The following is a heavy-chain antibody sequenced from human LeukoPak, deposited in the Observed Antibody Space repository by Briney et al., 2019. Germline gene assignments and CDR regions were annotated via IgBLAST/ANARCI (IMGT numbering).Heavy chain of an antibody. Sequence: PGGSLRLSCAASGFTFSSYEMNWVHQAPGKGLEWISYISNSGSTIYYADSVKGRFTISRDNAKNSLYLQMNSLRAEDTAVYYCARSPTGSGWYYFDYWGQGTLVTVSS. J-gene: IGHJ4*02. CDR3: ARSPTGSGWYYFDY. V-gene: IGHV3-48*03. D-gene: IGHD6-19*01. CDR2: ISNSGSTI. CDR1: GFTFSSYE.